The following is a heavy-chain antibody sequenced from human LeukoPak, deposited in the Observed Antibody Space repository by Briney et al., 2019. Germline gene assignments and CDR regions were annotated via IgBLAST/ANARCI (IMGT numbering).Heavy chain of an antibody. CDR1: GYSISSGYY. D-gene: IGHD3-3*01. CDR3: ARVVTIFGVVIYDY. Sequence: SETLSLTCTVSGYSISSGYYWGWIRQPPGKGLEWIGSIYHSGSTYYNPSLKSRVTISVDTSKNQFSLKLSSVTAADTAVYYCARVVTIFGVVIYDYWGQGTLVTVSS. CDR2: IYHSGST. V-gene: IGHV4-38-2*02. J-gene: IGHJ4*02.